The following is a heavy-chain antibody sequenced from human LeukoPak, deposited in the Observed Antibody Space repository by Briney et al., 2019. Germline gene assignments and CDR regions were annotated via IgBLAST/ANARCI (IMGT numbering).Heavy chain of an antibody. CDR3: ARGGYSYGIDYYYYGMDV. V-gene: IGHV3-23*01. CDR2: ISGSGGRT. CDR1: GFTVSSYA. Sequence: GGSLRLSCAAAGFTVSSYAMTWVRHAAGEGLEWVSGISGSGGRTHYADSGKGLFTISRENPKNTLYLKMNSLRAEDTAVYYCARGGYSYGIDYYYYGMDVWGQGTTVTVSS. D-gene: IGHD5-18*01. J-gene: IGHJ6*02.